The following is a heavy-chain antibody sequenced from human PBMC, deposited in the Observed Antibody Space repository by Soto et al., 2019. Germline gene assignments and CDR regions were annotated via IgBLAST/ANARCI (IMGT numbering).Heavy chain of an antibody. CDR1: GFTFSDYP. V-gene: IGHV3-30*09. J-gene: IGHJ3*01. CDR3: TRPRWNSASDFYAFDV. CDR2: ISFDSSTE. Sequence: QVQLVESGGGVVQPGRSLRLSCSASGFTFSDYPMHWVRQAPGKGLEWVASISFDSSTEFSADSATGRFAISRDNSKNTLYLQMNRLTPEDTAVYFCTRPRWNSASDFYAFDVWGQGTMVTVS. D-gene: IGHD1-26*01.